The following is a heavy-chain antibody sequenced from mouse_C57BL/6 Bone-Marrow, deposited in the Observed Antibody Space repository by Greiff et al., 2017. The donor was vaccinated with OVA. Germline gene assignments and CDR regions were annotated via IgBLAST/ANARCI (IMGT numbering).Heavy chain of an antibody. CDR2: IYPRSGNT. V-gene: IGHV1-81*01. Sequence: QVQLKQSGAELARPGASVKLSCKASGYTFTSYGISWVKQRTGQGLEWIGEIYPRSGNTYYNEKFKGKATLTADKSSSTAYMELRSLTSEDSAVYFCARFYYYGYWYFVVWGTGTTVTVSS. CDR1: GYTFTSYG. D-gene: IGHD1-1*01. J-gene: IGHJ1*03. CDR3: ARFYYYGYWYFVV.